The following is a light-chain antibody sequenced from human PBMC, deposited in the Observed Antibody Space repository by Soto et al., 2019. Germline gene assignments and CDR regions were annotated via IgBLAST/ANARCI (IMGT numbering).Light chain of an antibody. CDR1: QSIGNY. V-gene: IGKV3-20*01. J-gene: IGKJ4*01. Sequence: EVVLTQSPATLSLSPGEGATLSCRASQSIGNYLAWYQQKPGQAPRLLIYGASTRATGIPDRFSGSGSGTDFTLTISRVEPEDFAVFYCQHYGSSPLTFGGGTKV. CDR2: GAS. CDR3: QHYGSSPLT.